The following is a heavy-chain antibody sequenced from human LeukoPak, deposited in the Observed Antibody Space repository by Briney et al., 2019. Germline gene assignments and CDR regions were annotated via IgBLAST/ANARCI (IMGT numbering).Heavy chain of an antibody. CDR3: ARRGPAGSAASGMDV. Sequence: SQTPSLTCAISGDSVSSNSAAWNWIRRSPSRGLEWLGRTYYRSQWYNDYAVSVKSRITINPDTSKNQVSLQLNSVTPEDTAVYYCARRGPAGSAASGMDVWGQGTTVSVSS. CDR2: TYYRSQWYN. CDR1: GDSVSSNSAA. D-gene: IGHD6-25*01. J-gene: IGHJ6*02. V-gene: IGHV6-1*01.